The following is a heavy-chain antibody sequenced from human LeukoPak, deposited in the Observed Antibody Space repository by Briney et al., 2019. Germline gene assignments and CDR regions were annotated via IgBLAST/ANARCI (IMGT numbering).Heavy chain of an antibody. CDR3: AREWHHVFDY. D-gene: IGHD5-12*01. CDR1: GGSISSYS. Sequence: PSENLSLTRTVSGGSISSYSWSWMRQPAGKGLEWIGRIYPRESPNYNPSLKSRVIMSVDKSKNQFSLKLRSVTAADTAVYYCAREWHHVFDYWGQGNLVTVSS. J-gene: IGHJ4*02. CDR2: IYPRESP. V-gene: IGHV4-4*07.